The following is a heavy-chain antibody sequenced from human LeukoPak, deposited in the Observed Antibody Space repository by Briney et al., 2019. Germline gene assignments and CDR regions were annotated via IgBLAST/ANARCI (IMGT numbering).Heavy chain of an antibody. V-gene: IGHV4-34*08. CDR2: INQSGST. CDR3: AKSRGYNYGSWDQYFDY. D-gene: IGHD5-18*01. J-gene: IGHJ4*02. CDR1: GFTFSSYS. Sequence: GSLRLSCAASGFTFSSYSMNWVRQAPGKGLEWIGEINQSGSTNYNPSLKSRVTISIDTSKNQFSLKLSSVTAADTAVYYCAKSRGYNYGSWDQYFDYWGQGALVTVSS.